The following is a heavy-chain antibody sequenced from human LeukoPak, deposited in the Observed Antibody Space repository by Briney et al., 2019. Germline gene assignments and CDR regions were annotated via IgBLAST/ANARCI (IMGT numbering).Heavy chain of an antibody. CDR2: IYSSGST. D-gene: IGHD3-22*01. CDR1: GGSISSSYYY. Sequence: SKTLSLTCTVSGGSISSSYYYWGWIRQPPGKGLEWIGSIYSSGSTYYNPSLKSRVTISVDTSKNQFSLKLSSVTAADTAVYYCARSAEWLLLSALDYWGQGTLVTVSS. V-gene: IGHV4-39*07. CDR3: ARSAEWLLLSALDY. J-gene: IGHJ4*02.